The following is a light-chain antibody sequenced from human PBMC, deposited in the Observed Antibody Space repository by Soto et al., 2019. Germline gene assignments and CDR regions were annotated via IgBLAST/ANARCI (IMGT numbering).Light chain of an antibody. J-gene: IGKJ5*01. CDR1: QSVSSY. V-gene: IGKV3-11*01. Sequence: EIVLTQSPATLSLSPGERATLSCRASQSVSSYLAWYQQKPGQAPRLLIYDASNRATGIAARFSGSGSGTDFPLTISSLEPEDFAVYYCQQRSNWPPITFGQGTRLEIK. CDR2: DAS. CDR3: QQRSNWPPIT.